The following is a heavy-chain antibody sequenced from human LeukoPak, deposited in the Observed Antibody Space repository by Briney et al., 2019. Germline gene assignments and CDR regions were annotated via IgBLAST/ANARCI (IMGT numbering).Heavy chain of an antibody. Sequence: SETLSLTCTVSGGSISSYYWSWIRQPPGKELEWIGYLYYSGSTNYNPSFKSRVTISVDTSKNQFSLKLNSMPAADTAVYFCARGRYNDYRLDDWGQGTLVTVSS. J-gene: IGHJ4*02. CDR1: GGSISSYY. CDR2: LYYSGST. V-gene: IGHV4-59*01. D-gene: IGHD1-1*01. CDR3: ARGRYNDYRLDD.